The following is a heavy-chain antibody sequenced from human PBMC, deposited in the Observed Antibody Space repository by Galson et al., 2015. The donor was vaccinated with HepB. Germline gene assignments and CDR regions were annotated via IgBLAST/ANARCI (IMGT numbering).Heavy chain of an antibody. J-gene: IGHJ4*02. Sequence: CKASGYPFTGYYIHWVRQAPGQGLEWMGLINPHSGGTNYAQKFQGRVTMTRDTSISTAYMELSRLRSDDTAVYYCARGRSGYDLLGLYWGQGTLVTVSS. CDR3: ARGRSGYDLLGLY. V-gene: IGHV1-2*06. D-gene: IGHD5-12*01. CDR2: INPHSGGT. CDR1: GYPFTGYY.